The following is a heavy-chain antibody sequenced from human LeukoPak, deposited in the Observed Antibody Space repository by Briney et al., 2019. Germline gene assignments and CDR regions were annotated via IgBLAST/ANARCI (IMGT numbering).Heavy chain of an antibody. V-gene: IGHV3-21*01. CDR1: GFTFSTYN. CDR2: ISGSSSYI. CDR3: ARLKRDIVVVPAATSDFRYFYYMDV. D-gene: IGHD2-2*01. Sequence: PGGSLRLSCAASGFTFSTYNMNWVRPAPGKGLEWVSSISGSSSYIYYADSVKGRFTISRDNAKNSLFLQMNSLRAEDTAVYYCARLKRDIVVVPAATSDFRYFYYMDVWGKGTTVTISS. J-gene: IGHJ6*03.